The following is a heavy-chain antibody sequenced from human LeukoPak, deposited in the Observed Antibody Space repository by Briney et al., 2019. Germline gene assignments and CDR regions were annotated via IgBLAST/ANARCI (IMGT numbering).Heavy chain of an antibody. J-gene: IGHJ4*02. Sequence: GGSLRLSCAASGITFRSSAMSWVRQAPGKGLEWVSTISGSGSSTYYADSVTGRFTISRDNSKNTLYLQMNSLRVEDTALYYCAKQEVVATPFDYWGQGTLVTVSS. CDR2: ISGSGSST. D-gene: IGHD5-12*01. CDR1: GITFRSSA. V-gene: IGHV3-23*01. CDR3: AKQEVVATPFDY.